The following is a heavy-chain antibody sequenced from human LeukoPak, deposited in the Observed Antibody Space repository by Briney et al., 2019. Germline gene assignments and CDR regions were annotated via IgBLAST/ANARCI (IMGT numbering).Heavy chain of an antibody. CDR3: ARIVVVPAATDLYYYYGMDV. CDR1: GGSFSGYY. D-gene: IGHD2-2*01. J-gene: IGHJ6*02. Sequence: SETLSLTCAVYGGSFSGYYWSWIRQPPGKGLEWIGEINHSGRTNYNPSLKSRVTISVDTSKNQFSLKLSSVTAADTAVYYCARIVVVPAATDLYYYYGMDVWGQGTTVTVSS. CDR2: INHSGRT. V-gene: IGHV4-34*01.